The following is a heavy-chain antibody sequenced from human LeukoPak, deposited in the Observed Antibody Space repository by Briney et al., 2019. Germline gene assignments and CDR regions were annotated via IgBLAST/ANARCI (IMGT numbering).Heavy chain of an antibody. D-gene: IGHD5-18*01. CDR3: ARDRGPGYSYGVLDY. J-gene: IGHJ4*02. CDR2: MWYDGSNK. V-gene: IGHV3-33*01. CDR1: GFTFSSYG. Sequence: PGGSLRLSCAASGFTFSSYGMHWVRPAPGKGLGWMAVMWYDGSNKYYADSVKGRFTISRDNSKNTLYLQMNSLRAEDTAVYYCARDRGPGYSYGVLDYWGQGTLVIVSS.